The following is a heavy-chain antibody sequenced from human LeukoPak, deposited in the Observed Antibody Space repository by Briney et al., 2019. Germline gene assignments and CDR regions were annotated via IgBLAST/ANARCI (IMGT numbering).Heavy chain of an antibody. CDR3: ARDKIEGPTKLDY. CDR2: IKQDESEK. V-gene: IGHV3-7*01. CDR1: GFTFSSYW. D-gene: IGHD1-1*01. J-gene: IGHJ4*02. Sequence: PGGSLRLSCAASGFTFSSYWMSWVRQAPGKGLEWVANIKQDESEKYYVDSLKGRFTISRDNAKNSLYLQMNSLRAEDTAVYYCARDKIEGPTKLDYWGQVILVTVSS.